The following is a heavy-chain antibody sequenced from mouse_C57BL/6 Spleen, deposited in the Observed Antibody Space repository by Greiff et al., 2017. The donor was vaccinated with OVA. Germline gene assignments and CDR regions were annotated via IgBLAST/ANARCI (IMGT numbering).Heavy chain of an antibody. CDR1: GYTFTSYW. CDR3: ARDTTAFDY. J-gene: IGHJ2*01. V-gene: IGHV1-61*01. Sequence: QVQLQQPGAELVRPGSSVKLSCKASGYTFTSYWMDWVKQRPGQGLEWIGNIYPSDSETHYNQKFKDKATLTVDKSSSTAYMQLRRLTSADTAVYYCARDTTAFDYWGQGTTLTVSS. D-gene: IGHD1-2*01. CDR2: IYPSDSET.